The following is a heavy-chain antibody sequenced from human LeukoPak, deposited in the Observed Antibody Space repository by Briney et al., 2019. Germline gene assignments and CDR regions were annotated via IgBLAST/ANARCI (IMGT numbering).Heavy chain of an antibody. V-gene: IGHV4-34*01. Sequence: SETLSLTCAVYGGSFSGYYWSWIRQPPGKGLEWIGEINHSGSTNYNPSLKSQVTISVDTSKNQFSLKLSSVTAADTAVYYCARGRRRYFDWFPNAFDIWGQGTMVTVSS. CDR1: GGSFSGYY. CDR3: ARGRRRYFDWFPNAFDI. CDR2: INHSGST. D-gene: IGHD3-9*01. J-gene: IGHJ3*02.